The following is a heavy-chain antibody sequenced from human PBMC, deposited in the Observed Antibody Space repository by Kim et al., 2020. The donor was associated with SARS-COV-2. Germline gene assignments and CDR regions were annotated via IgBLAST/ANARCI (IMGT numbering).Heavy chain of an antibody. CDR1: GFTFGDYA. J-gene: IGHJ4*02. V-gene: IGHV3-9*01. CDR2: ISWNSGSI. D-gene: IGHD3-22*01. Sequence: GGSLRLSCAASGFTFGDYAMHWVRQAPGKGLEWVSGISWNSGSIGYADSVKGRFTISRDNAKNSLYLQMNSLRAEDTALYYCAKVAERITMIIGGGYYFDYWGQGTLVTVSS. CDR3: AKVAERITMIIGGGYYFDY.